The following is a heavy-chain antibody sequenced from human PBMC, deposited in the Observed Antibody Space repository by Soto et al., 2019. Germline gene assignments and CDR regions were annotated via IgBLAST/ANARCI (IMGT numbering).Heavy chain of an antibody. CDR2: INPSGGST. CDR3: ARAGYPTPVGEFDY. J-gene: IGHJ4*02. Sequence: GASVKGSCQASGYTFPSYYIHWGRQAPGQGLEWMGIINPSGGSTSYAQKFQGRVTMTRDTSTSTVYMELSSLRSEDTAVYYCARAGYPTPVGEFDYWGQGTLVTVSS. V-gene: IGHV1-46*03. CDR1: GYTFPSYY. D-gene: IGHD3-9*01.